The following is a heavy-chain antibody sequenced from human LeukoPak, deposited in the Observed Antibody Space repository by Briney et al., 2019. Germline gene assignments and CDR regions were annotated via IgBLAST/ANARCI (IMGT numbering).Heavy chain of an antibody. V-gene: IGHV4-61*02. Sequence: PSQTLSLTCTVSGGSISSGSHYWSWIRQPAGKGLEWIGRIYTSGSTNYNPSLKSRVTISVDTSKNQFSLKLSSVTAADTAVYYCARAIVRGFRDPGYFDYWGQGTLVTVSS. CDR3: ARAIVRGFRDPGYFDY. CDR2: IYTSGST. CDR1: GGSISSGSHY. J-gene: IGHJ4*02. D-gene: IGHD3-10*01.